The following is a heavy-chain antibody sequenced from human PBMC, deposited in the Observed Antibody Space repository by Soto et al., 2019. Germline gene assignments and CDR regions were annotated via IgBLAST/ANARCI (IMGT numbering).Heavy chain of an antibody. CDR3: ARDTYDSSGYYLNRHYWFDP. J-gene: IGHJ5*02. Sequence: SETLSLTCTVSGGSISSGGYYWSWIRQHPGKGLEWIGYIYYSGSTYYNPSLKSRVTISVDTSKNQFSLKLSSVTAADTAVYYCARDTYDSSGYYLNRHYWFDPWGQGTLVTVSS. CDR2: IYYSGST. D-gene: IGHD3-22*01. CDR1: GGSISSGGYY. V-gene: IGHV4-31*03.